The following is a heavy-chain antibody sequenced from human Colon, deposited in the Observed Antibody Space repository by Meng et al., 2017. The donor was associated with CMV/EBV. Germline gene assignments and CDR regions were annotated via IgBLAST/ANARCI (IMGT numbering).Heavy chain of an antibody. V-gene: IGHV3-23*01. D-gene: IGHD3-3*01. CDR2: ISGSGSEGGD. Sequence: GGSLRLSCAASGFTFNDYAMAWVRQAPGKGREWVSGISGSGSEGGDYYAAAVKGRFTVSRDNVRNILYLEMNSLKADDTAVYFCAKGRMYYDFWSGYEDWGQGTLVTVSS. CDR3: AKGRMYYDFWSGYED. J-gene: IGHJ4*02. CDR1: GFTFNDYA.